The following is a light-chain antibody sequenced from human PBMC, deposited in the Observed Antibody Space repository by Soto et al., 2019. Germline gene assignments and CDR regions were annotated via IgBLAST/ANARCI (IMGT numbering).Light chain of an antibody. CDR2: DAS. CDR3: QQYGGSPLT. J-gene: IGKJ4*01. CDR1: QSVSSSS. Sequence: EIVLTQSPATLSLSPGETATLSCGASQSVSSSSLAWYQHKPGLAPRLLIYDASTRATGIPDRFSGSGSGTDFTLTISRLEPEDVAVYYCQQYGGSPLTFGGGTKLEIK. V-gene: IGKV3D-20*01.